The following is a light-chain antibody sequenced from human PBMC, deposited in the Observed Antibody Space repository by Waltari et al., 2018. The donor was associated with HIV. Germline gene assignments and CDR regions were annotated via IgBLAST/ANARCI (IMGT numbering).Light chain of an antibody. V-gene: IGKV1-16*02. CDR1: QDISNY. CDR2: AAS. Sequence: DIKMTQSPSSLSASVGDRVTITCRTRQDISNYLAWLQQKPGKATNALIYAASSLQSGVPSKFSGSGSGTDFTLTISSLQPEDFATYYCQQYNSYPLTFGGGTNVEIK. J-gene: IGKJ4*01. CDR3: QQYNSYPLT.